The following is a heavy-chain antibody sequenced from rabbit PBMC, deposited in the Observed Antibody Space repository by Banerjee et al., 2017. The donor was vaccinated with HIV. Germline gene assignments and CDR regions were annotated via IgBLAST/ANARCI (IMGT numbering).Heavy chain of an antibody. CDR2: IYAGSSGST. D-gene: IGHD4-1*01. Sequence: QEQLEESGGDLVKPEGSLTLTCTASGFSFSSGYWMCWVRQAPGKGLEWIACIYAGSSGSTYYASWAKGRFTISKISSTTVTLQMTSLTAADTATYFCARDLAGVIGWNFDLWGPGTLVTVS. CDR1: GFSFSSGYW. V-gene: IGHV1S45*01. CDR3: ARDLAGVIGWNFDL. J-gene: IGHJ4*01.